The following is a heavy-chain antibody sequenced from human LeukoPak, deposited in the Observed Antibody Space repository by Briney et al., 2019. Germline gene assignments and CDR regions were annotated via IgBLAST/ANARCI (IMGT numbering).Heavy chain of an antibody. CDR3: ARTPGASDY. V-gene: IGHV4-39*07. J-gene: IGHJ4*02. D-gene: IGHD1-14*01. CDR1: GGSISSSSYY. CDR2: IYYSGST. Sequence: KPSETLSLTCTVSGGSISSSSYYWGWIRQPPGKGLEWIGSIYYSGSTYYNPSLKSRVTISINTSKNQFSLKLSSVTAADTAVYYCARTPGASDYWGQGTLVTVSS.